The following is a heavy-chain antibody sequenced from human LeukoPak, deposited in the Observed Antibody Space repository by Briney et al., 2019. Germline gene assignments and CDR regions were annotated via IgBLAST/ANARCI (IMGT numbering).Heavy chain of an antibody. CDR1: GGSFSGYY. CDR3: ARGVTIFPLGYYYMDV. Sequence: PSETLSLTCAVYGGSFSGYYWSWIRQPPGKGLEWIGEINHSGSTNYNPSLKSRVTISVDTSKNQFSLKLSSVTAADTAVYYCARGVTIFPLGYYYMDVWGKGTTVTVSS. J-gene: IGHJ6*03. D-gene: IGHD3-3*01. V-gene: IGHV4-34*01. CDR2: INHSGST.